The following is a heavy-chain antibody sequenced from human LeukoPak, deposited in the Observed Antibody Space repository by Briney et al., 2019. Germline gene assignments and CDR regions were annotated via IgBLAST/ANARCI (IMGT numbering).Heavy chain of an antibody. V-gene: IGHV4-61*02. Sequence: QTSQTLSLTCTVSGGSISSGGYYWSWIRQPPGKGLEWIGRIYTSGSTNYNPSLKSRVSMSIDTSKNQFSLKLSSVTAADTAVYYCARGLVATKRFDYWGQRTLVTVSS. J-gene: IGHJ4*02. CDR3: ARGLVATKRFDY. D-gene: IGHD5-12*01. CDR2: IYTSGST. CDR1: GGSISSGGYY.